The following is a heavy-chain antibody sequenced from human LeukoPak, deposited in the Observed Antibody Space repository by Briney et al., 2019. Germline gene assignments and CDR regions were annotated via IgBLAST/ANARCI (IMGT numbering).Heavy chain of an antibody. V-gene: IGHV1-18*01. Sequence: ASVKVSCRASGYTFTSYGISWVRQAPGQGLEWMGWISAYNGNANYAQKLQGRVTMTTDTSTSTAYMELRSLRSDDTAVCYCARSIAAAGIFDYWGQGTLVTVSS. D-gene: IGHD6-13*01. CDR3: ARSIAAAGIFDY. CDR1: GYTFTSYG. J-gene: IGHJ4*02. CDR2: ISAYNGNA.